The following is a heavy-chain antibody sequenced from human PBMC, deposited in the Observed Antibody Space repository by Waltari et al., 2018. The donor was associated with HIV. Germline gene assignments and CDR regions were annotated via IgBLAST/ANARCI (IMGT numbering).Heavy chain of an antibody. J-gene: IGHJ4*02. CDR2: ISSSSSYI. V-gene: IGHV3-21*01. D-gene: IGHD6-6*01. CDR1: GFTFSSYS. CDR3: VPGLYSSSPFDY. Sequence: EVQLVESGGGLVKPGGSLRLSCAASGFTFSSYSMNWVRQAPGKGLEWVSSISSSSSYIYYADSVKGRFTISRDNAKNSLYLQMNSLRAEDTAVYYCVPGLYSSSPFDYWGQGTLVTVSS.